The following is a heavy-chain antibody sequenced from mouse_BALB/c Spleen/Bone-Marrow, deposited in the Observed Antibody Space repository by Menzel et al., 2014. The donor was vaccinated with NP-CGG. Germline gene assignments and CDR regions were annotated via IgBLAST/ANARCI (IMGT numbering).Heavy chain of an antibody. V-gene: IGHV6-6*02. CDR3: TTGFAY. J-gene: IGHJ3*01. Sequence: EVKLVGSGGGLVQPGGSIKLSRVASGFTFSNYWMNWVRQFPEKGLEWVAEIRLKSNNYATHYAESVKGRFTISRDDSKSSVYLQMNDLRAEDTGIYYCTTGFAYWGQGTLVTVSA. CDR1: GFTFSNYW. CDR2: IRLKSNNYAT.